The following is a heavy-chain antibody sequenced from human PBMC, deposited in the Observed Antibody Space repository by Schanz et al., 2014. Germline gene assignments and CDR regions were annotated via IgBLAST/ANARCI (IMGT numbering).Heavy chain of an antibody. J-gene: IGHJ5*02. CDR2: IKSKTDGETT. CDR3: TTASSPVREAGAGSSFHL. V-gene: IGHV3-15*01. D-gene: IGHD6-13*01. CDR1: TSIFNHAW. Sequence: EVQLVESGGGLVKPGGSLRLSCAASTSIFNHAWMSWVRQAPGKGLEWLSRIKSKTDGETTDYAAPVKGRFSISRDDSQSTLYLQMNSLKIEDTAVYYGTTASSPVREAGAGSSFHLWGQGTLVTVSP.